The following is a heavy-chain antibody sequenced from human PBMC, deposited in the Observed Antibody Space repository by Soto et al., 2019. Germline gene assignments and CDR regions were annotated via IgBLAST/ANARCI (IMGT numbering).Heavy chain of an antibody. CDR1: GFTFSSYW. Sequence: PGGSLRLSCVASGFTFSSYWMTWVRQAPGKGLEWVASMKADESEKDYVDSVKGRFTVSRDNAKDSLYLQMNSLRGEDTAVYYCARDLRPDSWGQGTLVTVSS. J-gene: IGHJ4*02. V-gene: IGHV3-7*03. CDR2: MKADESEK. CDR3: ARDLRPDS.